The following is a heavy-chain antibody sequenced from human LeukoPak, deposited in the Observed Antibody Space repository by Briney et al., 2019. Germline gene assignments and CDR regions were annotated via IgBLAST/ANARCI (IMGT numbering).Heavy chain of an antibody. CDR1: GFTVSSNY. Sequence: GGSLRLSCAASGFTVSSNYMSWVRQAPGKGLEWVSVFYSGGSKYYADSVKGRFTISRDSSKNTLYLQMNSLRAEDTAVYYCARLSSYYYDSSADFDYWGQGTLVTVSS. D-gene: IGHD3-22*01. J-gene: IGHJ4*02. CDR3: ARLSSYYYDSSADFDY. V-gene: IGHV3-66*01. CDR2: FYSGGSK.